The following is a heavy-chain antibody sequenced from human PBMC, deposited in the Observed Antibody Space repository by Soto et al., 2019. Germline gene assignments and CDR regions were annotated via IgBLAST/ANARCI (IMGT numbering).Heavy chain of an antibody. J-gene: IGHJ4*02. CDR3: ARGRGSYYFDY. CDR1: GVTFSSYA. V-gene: IGHV3-30-3*01. CDR2: ISYDGSNK. Sequence: GGPLRLSCAASGVTFSSYAMHWVRQAPGKGLEWVAVISYDGSNKYYADSVKGRFTISRDNSKNTLYLQMNSLRAEDTAVYYCARGRGSYYFDYWGQGTLVTVSS. D-gene: IGHD1-26*01.